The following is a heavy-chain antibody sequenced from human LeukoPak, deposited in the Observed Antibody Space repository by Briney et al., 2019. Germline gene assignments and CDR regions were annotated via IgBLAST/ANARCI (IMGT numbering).Heavy chain of an antibody. Sequence: SVKVSCKASGYTFTSYYMHWVRQAPGQGLEWMGGIIPIFGTANYAQKFQGRVTITADESTSTAYMELSSLRSEDTAVYYCARGYSQYCSSTSCRFDIWGQGTMVTVSS. V-gene: IGHV1-69*13. J-gene: IGHJ3*02. CDR2: IIPIFGTA. CDR1: GYTFTSYY. CDR3: ARGYSQYCSSTSCRFDI. D-gene: IGHD2-2*01.